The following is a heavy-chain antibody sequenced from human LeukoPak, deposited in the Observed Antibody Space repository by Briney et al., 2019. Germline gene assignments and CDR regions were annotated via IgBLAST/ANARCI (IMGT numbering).Heavy chain of an antibody. CDR3: AKPHSGYDVSLDY. CDR1: GFTFSSYS. V-gene: IGHV3-48*01. CDR2: ISSSSSTI. J-gene: IGHJ4*02. D-gene: IGHD5-12*01. Sequence: GGSLRLSCAASGFTFSSYSMNWVRQAPGKGLEWVSYISSSSSTIYYADSVKGRFTISRDNAKNTLYLQMNSLRAEDTAVYYCAKPHSGYDVSLDYWGQGTLVTVSS.